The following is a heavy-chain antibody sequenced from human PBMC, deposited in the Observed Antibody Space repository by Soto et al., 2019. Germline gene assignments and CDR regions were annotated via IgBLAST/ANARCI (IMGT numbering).Heavy chain of an antibody. CDR2: IYYSGST. V-gene: IGHV4-59*12. Sequence: PSETLSLTCTVSGGSIGTYYWSWIRQPPGKGLEWIGYIYYSGSTDYNPSLKSRVTISIDTPKNQFSLKLSSVTAADTAVSYCAREPDYWGQGILVTVSS. CDR1: GGSIGTYY. CDR3: AREPDY. J-gene: IGHJ4*02.